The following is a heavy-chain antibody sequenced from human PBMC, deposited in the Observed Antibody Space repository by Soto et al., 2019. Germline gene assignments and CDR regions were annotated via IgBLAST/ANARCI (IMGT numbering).Heavy chain of an antibody. CDR2: IYTSGST. CDR1: GGSISSYY. V-gene: IGHV4-4*07. Sequence: SETLSLTCTVSGGSISSYYWSWIRQPAGKGLEWIGRIYTSGSTNYNPSLKSRVTMSVDTSKNQFSLKLSSVTAADTAVYYCARDARSMVRGVITKEPNWFDPWGQGTLVTVSS. J-gene: IGHJ5*02. CDR3: ARDARSMVRGVITKEPNWFDP. D-gene: IGHD3-10*01.